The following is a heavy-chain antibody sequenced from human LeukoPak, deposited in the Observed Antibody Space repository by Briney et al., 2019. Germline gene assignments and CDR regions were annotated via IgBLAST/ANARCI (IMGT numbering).Heavy chain of an antibody. J-gene: IGHJ3*02. D-gene: IGHD3-10*01. Sequence: GGSLRLSCAASGFTFSSYSMNWVRQAPGKGLEWVAVISYDGANKYYADSVKGRFTISRDNSKSTLYLQMSSLRAEDTAVYYCAKASGVPWADYAFDIWGQGTMVTVSS. V-gene: IGHV3-30*18. CDR1: GFTFSSYS. CDR2: ISYDGANK. CDR3: AKASGVPWADYAFDI.